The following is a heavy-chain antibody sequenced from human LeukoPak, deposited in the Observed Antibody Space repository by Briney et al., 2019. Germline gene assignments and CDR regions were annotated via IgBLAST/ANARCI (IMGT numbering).Heavy chain of an antibody. V-gene: IGHV1-69*05. CDR1: GGTFSSYA. CDR2: IIPIFGTA. J-gene: IGHJ4*02. CDR3: ARDFEPLTTGEVPLDY. D-gene: IGHD2-8*02. Sequence: GSSVKVSCXASGGTFSSYAISWVRQAPGQGLEWMGRIIPIFGTANYAQKFQGRVTITTDESTSTAYMELSSLRSEDTAVYYCARDFEPLTTGEVPLDYWGQGTLVTVSS.